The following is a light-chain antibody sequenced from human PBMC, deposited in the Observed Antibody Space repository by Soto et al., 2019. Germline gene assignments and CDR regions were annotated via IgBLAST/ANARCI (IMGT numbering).Light chain of an antibody. V-gene: IGKV1-39*01. Sequence: DIQMTQSPSTLSGSVGDRVTITCRASQTISSWLAWYQQKPGKAPKLLIYGASTLQSGVPPRFSGSGSGTDFTLTIDRLQPEDFATYYCQQSYSTLAWTFGQGTKVDIK. CDR3: QQSYSTLAWT. CDR1: QTISSW. J-gene: IGKJ1*01. CDR2: GAS.